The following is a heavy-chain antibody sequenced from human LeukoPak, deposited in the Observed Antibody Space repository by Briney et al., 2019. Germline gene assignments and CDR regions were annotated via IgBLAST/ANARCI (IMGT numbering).Heavy chain of an antibody. Sequence: ASVKVSCKASGYTFTSYGISWVRQAPGQGLEWMGWISAYNGNTNYAQKLQGRVTMTTDTSTSTAYMELRSLRSDDTAVYYCARDRRARFLATSDFDYWGQGTLVTVSS. CDR3: ARDRRARFLATSDFDY. J-gene: IGHJ4*02. CDR1: GYTFTSYG. D-gene: IGHD3-3*01. CDR2: ISAYNGNT. V-gene: IGHV1-18*01.